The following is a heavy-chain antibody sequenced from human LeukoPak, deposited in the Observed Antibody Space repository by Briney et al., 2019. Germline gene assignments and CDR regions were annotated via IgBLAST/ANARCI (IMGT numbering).Heavy chain of an antibody. D-gene: IGHD4-23*01. CDR3: ARDGESTVVYDY. CDR2: IKQDGSEK. J-gene: IGHJ4*02. CDR1: GFTFSSHW. Sequence: PGGSLRLSCAASGFTFSSHWMSWVRQAPGKGLEWVANIKQDGSEKYYVDSVKGRFTISRDNAKISLYLQMNSLRAEDTAVYYCARDGESTVVYDYWGQGTLVTVSS. V-gene: IGHV3-7*01.